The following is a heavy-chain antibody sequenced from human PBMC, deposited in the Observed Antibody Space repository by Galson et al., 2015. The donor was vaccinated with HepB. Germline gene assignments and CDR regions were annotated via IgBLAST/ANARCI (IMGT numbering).Heavy chain of an antibody. Sequence: SLRLSCAASGFTFGSYAMGWFRQAPGKGLEWVGFIRSKAYGGTTEYAASLKGRFTISRDDSKSIAYLQMNSLKTEDTAVYYCSRDLEHDSSLGDYWGQGTLVTVSS. D-gene: IGHD3-22*01. CDR3: SRDLEHDSSLGDY. V-gene: IGHV3-49*03. CDR2: IRSKAYGGTT. J-gene: IGHJ4*02. CDR1: GFTFGSYA.